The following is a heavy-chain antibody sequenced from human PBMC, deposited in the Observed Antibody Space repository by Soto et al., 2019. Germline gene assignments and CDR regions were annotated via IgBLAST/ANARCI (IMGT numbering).Heavy chain of an antibody. CDR3: GKVLVGATRRSDFAS. CDR2: ISPNGRT. Sequence: QLRLQESGPGLVKPSETLSLTCIVSGGSINSNSYFWAWMRQPPGKGLAWIASISPNGRTTYTPYLRKRVTISTETSRTRFSRTLGSVPAAETTVYYCGKVLVGATRRSDFASWGQGTLVTVSS. V-gene: IGHV4-39*02. CDR1: GGSINSNSYF. D-gene: IGHD2-15*01. J-gene: IGHJ4*02.